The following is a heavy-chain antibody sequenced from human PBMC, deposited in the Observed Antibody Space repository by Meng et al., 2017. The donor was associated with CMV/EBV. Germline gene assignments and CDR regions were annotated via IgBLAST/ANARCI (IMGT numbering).Heavy chain of an antibody. CDR1: GFTFSDYY. D-gene: IGHD3-3*01. J-gene: IGHJ4*02. Sequence: GGSLRLSGAASGFTFSDYYMSWIRKAQGKGLEGVSYISSSGSTIYYADSVKGRFTISRDNAKNSLYLQMNSLRAEDTAVYYCARGNYDFWSGYSDTFDYWGQGTLVTVSS. CDR2: ISSSGSTI. V-gene: IGHV3-11*01. CDR3: ARGNYDFWSGYSDTFDY.